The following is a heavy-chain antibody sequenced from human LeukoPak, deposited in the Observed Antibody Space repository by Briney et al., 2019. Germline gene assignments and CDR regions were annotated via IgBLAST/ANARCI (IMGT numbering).Heavy chain of an antibody. V-gene: IGHV1-69*05. Sequence: SVNVSRKPSLGTLISYSISWVRQAPGQGLEWVGGSKPLFRTANYAQKFQGRVMITTHESTSTAYMELRRLRSEDTVVYCCASDLRLRMWVVRHWGEETLVTVSS. CDR2: SKPLFRTA. CDR1: LGTLISYS. J-gene: IGHJ4*02. D-gene: IGHD3-10*01. CDR3: ASDLRLRMWVVRH.